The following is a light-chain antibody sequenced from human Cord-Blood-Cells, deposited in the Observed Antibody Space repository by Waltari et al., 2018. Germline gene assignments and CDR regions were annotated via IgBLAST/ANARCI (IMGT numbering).Light chain of an antibody. CDR3: SSYTSSSTRV. J-gene: IGLJ3*02. V-gene: IGLV2-14*01. CDR1: RSADGGYNS. Sequence: SALTQPASVSGSPGQSITIPCTGSRSADGGYNSVAWYQQHPGKAPNHMIFDVRNRPSGVSNRFSGSKSGNTACLTISGLQAEDEADYYCSSYTSSSTRVFGGGTKLTVL. CDR2: DVR.